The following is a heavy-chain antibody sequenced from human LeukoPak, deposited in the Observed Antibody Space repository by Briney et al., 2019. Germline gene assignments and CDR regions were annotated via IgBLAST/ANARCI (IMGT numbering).Heavy chain of an antibody. J-gene: IGHJ5*02. CDR3: ARALYSSRKFDP. Sequence: ASVKVSCKASGYTFTGYYMHWVRQAPGQGLEWMGWINPNSGGTNYAQKFQGRVTMTRDTSISTAYMELSRLRPDDTAVYYCARALYSSRKFDPWGQGTLVTVSS. CDR2: INPNSGGT. D-gene: IGHD6-13*01. V-gene: IGHV1-2*02. CDR1: GYTFTGYY.